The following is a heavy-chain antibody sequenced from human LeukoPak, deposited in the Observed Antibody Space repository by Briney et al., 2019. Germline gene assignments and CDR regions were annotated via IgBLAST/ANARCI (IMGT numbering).Heavy chain of an antibody. CDR3: ARDRAWNYFDY. CDR1: GFTFSNYG. Sequence: GGSLRLSCAASGFTFSNYGMHWVRQAPGKGLEWVAIISNDGSRKYYAHSVEGRFTISRDNSKNTLYLQMDSLRAEDTAVYYCARDRAWNYFDYWGQGTLVTVSS. V-gene: IGHV3-30*03. CDR2: ISNDGSRK. D-gene: IGHD3-3*01. J-gene: IGHJ4*02.